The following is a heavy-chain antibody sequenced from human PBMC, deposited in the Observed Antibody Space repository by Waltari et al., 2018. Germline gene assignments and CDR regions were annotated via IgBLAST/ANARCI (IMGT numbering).Heavy chain of an antibody. J-gene: IGHJ6*02. Sequence: QAQLRESGPGLVRPPGTLSLPCRVSGVSVTPARSNSSWGWLRQPPGRGLEWIGYVYYTGAMNYNPSLKSRVTISLDTSKSQFSLRLNSVTAADTAVYYCALGEFKDMFYVMDVWGQGTTVTVAS. D-gene: IGHD3-16*01. CDR1: GVSVTPARSNSS. V-gene: IGHV4-61*01. CDR2: VYYTGAM. CDR3: ALGEFKDMFYVMDV.